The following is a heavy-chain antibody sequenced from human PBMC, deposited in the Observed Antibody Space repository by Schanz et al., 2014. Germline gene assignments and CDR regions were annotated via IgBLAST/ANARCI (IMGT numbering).Heavy chain of an antibody. CDR3: ARAHGNNWYGKGLDY. CDR2: IWNNGVTK. D-gene: IGHD1-1*01. J-gene: IGHJ4*02. Sequence: VQLLESGGGLVQPGGSLRLSCAASGFTFSSYGMHWVRQPAGKGLEWVAVIWNNGVTKYYADSVKGRFTMSRDNSKNTLYLQMNSLRADDTAVYFCARAHGNNWYGKGLDYWGQGTQXTVSS. V-gene: IGHV3-33*01. CDR1: GFTFSSYG.